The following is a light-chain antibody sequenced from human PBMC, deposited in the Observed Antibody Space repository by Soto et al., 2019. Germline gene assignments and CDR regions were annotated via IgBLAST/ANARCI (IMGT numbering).Light chain of an antibody. CDR1: QSVSSD. Sequence: VVTQSPATLSVFPGETDTLSCRASQSVSSDLAWYQQRPGQAPRLLIYGASTRATGIPARFRGSGSGTEFRLTISSLQSEDFATYYCQQYNTWHPKMAFGRGTKV. CDR3: QQYNTWHPKMA. CDR2: GAS. J-gene: IGKJ1*01. V-gene: IGKV3-15*01.